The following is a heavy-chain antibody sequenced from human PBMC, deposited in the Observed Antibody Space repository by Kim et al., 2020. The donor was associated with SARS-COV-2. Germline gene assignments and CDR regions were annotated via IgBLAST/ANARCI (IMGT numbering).Heavy chain of an antibody. V-gene: IGHV4-59*01. Sequence: LKSRGPISVDTSKTQFSLKLSSVTAADTAVYYCARSPRPGLYYYYGMDVWGQGTTVTVSS. J-gene: IGHJ6*02. CDR3: ARSPRPGLYYYYGMDV.